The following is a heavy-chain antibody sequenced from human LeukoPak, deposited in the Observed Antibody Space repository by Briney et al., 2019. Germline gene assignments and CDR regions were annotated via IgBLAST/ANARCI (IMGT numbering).Heavy chain of an antibody. CDR3: ARLRYSSSEGPFDY. D-gene: IGHD6-13*01. J-gene: IGHJ4*02. CDR1: GFTFSSYE. V-gene: IGHV3-48*03. CDR2: ISSSGSTI. Sequence: GGSLRLSCAASGFTFSSYEMNWVRQAPGKGLEWVSHISSSGSTIYYADSVKGRFTISRDNAKNSLYLQMNSLRAEDTAVYYCARLRYSSSEGPFDYWGQGTLVTVSS.